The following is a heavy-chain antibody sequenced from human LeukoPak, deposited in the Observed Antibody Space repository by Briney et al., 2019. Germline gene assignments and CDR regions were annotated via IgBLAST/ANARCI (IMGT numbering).Heavy chain of an antibody. CDR1: GFSVSSNS. V-gene: IGHV3-53*01. Sequence: PGGSLRLSCAASGFSVSSNSMTWVRQAPGKGLEWVSVFYSGDSTTYYADSVKGRFTISRDNSRNTLYLQMNSLRAEDTAVYYCARVLGSQIDYWGQGTLVTVSS. CDR2: FYSGDSTT. J-gene: IGHJ4*02. CDR3: ARVLGSQIDY. D-gene: IGHD3-10*01.